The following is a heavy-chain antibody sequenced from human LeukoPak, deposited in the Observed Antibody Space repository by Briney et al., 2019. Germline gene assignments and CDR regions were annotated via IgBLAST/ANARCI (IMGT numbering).Heavy chain of an antibody. V-gene: IGHV3-7*03. Sequence: GGSLRLSCAASGFTFSSYWMTWVRQAPGKGLEWLANIKQDGSEKYYVDSVKGRFTISRDNAKNSLYLQMNSLRAEDTAVYYCAKAKSGYDWDYFDYWGQGTLVTVSS. CDR2: IKQDGSEK. CDR3: AKAKSGYDWDYFDY. J-gene: IGHJ4*02. D-gene: IGHD5-12*01. CDR1: GFTFSSYW.